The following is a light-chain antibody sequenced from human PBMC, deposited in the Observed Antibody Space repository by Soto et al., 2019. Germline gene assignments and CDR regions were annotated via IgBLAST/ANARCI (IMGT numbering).Light chain of an antibody. V-gene: IGLV4-69*01. CDR2: LNSDGSH. CDR3: QTWATGIPI. Sequence: QPVLTQSPSASASLGASVTLTCTLTGGYSTYAIAWHQQQPEKGPRYLMNLNSDGSHTKGDGIPDRFSGSSSGAERYLTISSLRSEDEGDYYCQTWATGIPILGGGTKLTVL. CDR1: GGYSTYA. J-gene: IGLJ2*01.